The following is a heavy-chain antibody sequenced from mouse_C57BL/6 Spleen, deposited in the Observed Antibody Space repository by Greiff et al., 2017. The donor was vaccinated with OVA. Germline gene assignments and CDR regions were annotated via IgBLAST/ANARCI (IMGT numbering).Heavy chain of an antibody. D-gene: IGHD2-9*01. V-gene: IGHV1-82*01. CDR2: IYPGDGDT. Sequence: LQESGPELVKPGASVKISCKASGYAFSSSWMNWVKQRPGKGLEWIGRIYPGDGDTNYNGKFKGKATLTADKSSSTAYMQLSSLTSEDSAVYFCASTSYGYYGYFDVWGTGTTVTVSS. CDR3: ASTSYGYYGYFDV. J-gene: IGHJ1*03. CDR1: GYAFSSSW.